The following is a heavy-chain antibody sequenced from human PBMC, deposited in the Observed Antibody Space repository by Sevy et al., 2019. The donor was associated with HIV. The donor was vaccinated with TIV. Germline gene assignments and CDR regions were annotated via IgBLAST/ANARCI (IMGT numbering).Heavy chain of an antibody. D-gene: IGHD1-1*01. V-gene: IGHV4-34*01. Sequence: SETLSLTCAVYGGSFTGNHWTWIRQPPGKGLEWIGETDHNGLTNYNPSLKSRVTISVDTSKRQFSLRLDSVTAADTAVYYCAKGLKLKQVFTTVPPYWFFDLWGRRTLVTVSS. CDR3: AKGLKLKQVFTTVPPYWFFDL. J-gene: IGHJ2*01. CDR2: TDHNGLT. CDR1: GGSFTGNH.